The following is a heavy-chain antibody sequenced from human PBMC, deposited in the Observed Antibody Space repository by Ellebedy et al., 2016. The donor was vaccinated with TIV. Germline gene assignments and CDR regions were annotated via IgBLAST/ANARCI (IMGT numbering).Heavy chain of an antibody. V-gene: IGHV3-33*08. CDR3: ASPKSSLNI. J-gene: IGHJ6*02. CDR1: GFIFNNFA. D-gene: IGHD2-15*01. CDR2: ISTDGRYE. Sequence: PGGSLRLSCAASGFIFNNFAMHWVRQAPGKGLEWVAVISTDGRYEYLADSVKGRFTISRDNSKNTLYLQMDSLRADDTAIYYCASPKSSLNIWGHGTTVTVSS.